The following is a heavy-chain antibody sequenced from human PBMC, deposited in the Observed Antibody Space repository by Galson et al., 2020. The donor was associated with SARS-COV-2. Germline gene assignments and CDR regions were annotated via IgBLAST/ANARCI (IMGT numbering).Heavy chain of an antibody. J-gene: IGHJ4*02. CDR1: GRSFSGYY. CDR2: INHSGST. CDR3: ARVFWSGYYYYFDY. V-gene: IGHV4-34*01. D-gene: IGHD3-3*01. Sequence: SETLSLTCAVYGRSFSGYYWSWIRQPPGKGLEWIGEINHSGSTNYNPSLKSRVTISVDTSKNQFSLKLSSVTAADTAVYYCARVFWSGYYYYFDYWGQGTLVTVSS.